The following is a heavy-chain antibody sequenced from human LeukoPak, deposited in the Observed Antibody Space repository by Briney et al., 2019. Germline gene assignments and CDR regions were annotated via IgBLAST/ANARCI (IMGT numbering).Heavy chain of an antibody. Sequence: GGSLRLSRAASGFTFSSYEMNWVRQAPGKGLEWLSYISRSGNSIFYADSVKGRFTISRDNAKNSLYLQMNSLRAEDTAVYYCARPYSAYAFDYWGQGTLVTVSS. CDR1: GFTFSSYE. CDR2: ISRSGNSI. CDR3: ARPYSAYAFDY. J-gene: IGHJ4*02. D-gene: IGHD5-12*01. V-gene: IGHV3-48*03.